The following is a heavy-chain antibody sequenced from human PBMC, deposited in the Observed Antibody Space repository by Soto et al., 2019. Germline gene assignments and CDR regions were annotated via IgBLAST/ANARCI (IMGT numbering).Heavy chain of an antibody. CDR3: ARSVNIAFDH. Sequence: QVQLVQSGAEVQRPGAAVKVSCKASGYTFTQFSIHWMRQAPGQRLEWMGWINGGSGDTHYSQEFQGRVTFTRDTSANTAYMELSSLRSEDTAVFYRARSVNIAFDHWGQGTLVTVSS. CDR1: GYTFTQFS. J-gene: IGHJ5*02. V-gene: IGHV1-3*01. D-gene: IGHD4-4*01. CDR2: INGGSGDT.